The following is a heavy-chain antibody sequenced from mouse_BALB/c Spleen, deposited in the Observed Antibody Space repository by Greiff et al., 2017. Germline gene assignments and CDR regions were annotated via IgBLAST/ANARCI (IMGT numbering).Heavy chain of an antibody. CDR2: IDPANGNT. CDR1: GFNIKDTY. V-gene: IGHV14-3*02. Sequence: EVKVEESGAELVKPGASVKLSCTASGFNIKDTYMHWVKQRPEQGLEWIGRIDPANGNTKYDPKFQGKATITADTSSNTAYLQLSSLTSEDTAVYYCAFYYGSSYWYFDVWGAGTTVTVSS. D-gene: IGHD1-1*01. J-gene: IGHJ1*01. CDR3: AFYYGSSYWYFDV.